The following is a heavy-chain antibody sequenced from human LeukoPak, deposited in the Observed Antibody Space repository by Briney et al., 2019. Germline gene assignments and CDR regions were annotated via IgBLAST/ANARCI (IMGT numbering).Heavy chain of an antibody. V-gene: IGHV1-69*05. Sequence: SVKVSCKASGCTFSRYAISGVRQAPGQGLEWMGGINPIFGTANYAQKFQGRVTITTDESTSTVYMELSSLRSEDTAVYYCARSPTVTTFGYWGQGTLVTVSS. CDR3: ARSPTVTTFGY. CDR2: INPIFGTA. CDR1: GCTFSRYA. J-gene: IGHJ4*02. D-gene: IGHD4-17*01.